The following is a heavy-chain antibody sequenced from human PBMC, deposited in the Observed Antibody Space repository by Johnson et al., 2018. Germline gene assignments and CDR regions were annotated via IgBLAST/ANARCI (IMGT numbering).Heavy chain of an antibody. CDR3: ARWGWEEVCGMDG. V-gene: IGHV3-21*01. CDR2: ISTSESYI. CDR1: GFTFRSYS. J-gene: IGHJ4*02. Sequence: VQLVESGGGLVKPGGSLRLSCAASGFTFRSYSMNWVRQAPGKGLEWVSSISTSESYIYYADSVKGRFTISRDNTKKSLYLPMKSLRAEDTAVYYCARWGWEEVCGMDGWGRGTLVTVSS. D-gene: IGHD1-26*01.